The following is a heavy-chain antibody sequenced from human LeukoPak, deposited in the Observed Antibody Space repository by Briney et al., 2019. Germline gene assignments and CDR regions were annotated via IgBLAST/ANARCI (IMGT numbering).Heavy chain of an antibody. J-gene: IGHJ4*02. CDR1: GGSISSGSYY. CDR3: ARGVNSGYFDY. CDR2: IYTSGST. V-gene: IGHV4-61*02. D-gene: IGHD1-26*01. Sequence: SQTLSLTCTVSGGSISSGSYYWSWIRQPAGKGLEWIGRIYTSGSTNYNPSLKSRVTISVDTSKNQFSLKLTSVTAADTAVYYCARGVNSGYFDYCGQGTLVTVSS.